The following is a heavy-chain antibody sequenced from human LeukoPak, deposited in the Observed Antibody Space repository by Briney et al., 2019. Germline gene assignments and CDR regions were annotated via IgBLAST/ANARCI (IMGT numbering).Heavy chain of an antibody. CDR2: IRDSGAST. Sequence: PGGSLRLSCAASGFTFSSYAMSWVRQAPGKGLQWVSVIRDSGASTYYADSVKGRFTISRDNSKNTLYLQMNSLRAEDTAVYYCAKAGRSGWYPGWPFDIWGQGTMVTVSS. D-gene: IGHD6-19*01. CDR1: GFTFSSYA. V-gene: IGHV3-23*01. CDR3: AKAGRSGWYPGWPFDI. J-gene: IGHJ3*02.